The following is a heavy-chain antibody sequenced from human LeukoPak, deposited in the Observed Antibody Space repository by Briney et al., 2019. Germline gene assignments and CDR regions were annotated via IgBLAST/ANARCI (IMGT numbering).Heavy chain of an antibody. Sequence: SETLSLTCTVSGGSISSSSYYWGWIRQPPGKGLEWIGSIYYSGSTYYNPSLKSRVTISVDTSKNQFSLKLSSVTAADTAVYYCASYSSGYRRTGDYWGQGTLVTVSS. CDR1: GGSISSSSYY. J-gene: IGHJ4*02. CDR3: ASYSSGYRRTGDY. CDR2: IYYSGST. D-gene: IGHD3-22*01. V-gene: IGHV4-39*07.